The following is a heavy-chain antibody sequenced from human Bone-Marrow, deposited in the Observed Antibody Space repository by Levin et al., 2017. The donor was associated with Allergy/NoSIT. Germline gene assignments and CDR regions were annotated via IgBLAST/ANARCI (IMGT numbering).Heavy chain of an antibody. Sequence: LGESLKISCEASGGLITYGVSWIRQAPGQGLEWMGRINPYLDVVNYAQKWQGRVTITADRSTDTAYLELISLRSEDTAVYYCARDRDVEVVSATAHWYFDLWGRGTLITVSS. CDR1: GGLITYG. J-gene: IGHJ2*01. V-gene: IGHV1-69*04. D-gene: IGHD2-21*01. CDR3: ARDRDVEVVSATAHWYFDL. CDR2: INPYLDVV.